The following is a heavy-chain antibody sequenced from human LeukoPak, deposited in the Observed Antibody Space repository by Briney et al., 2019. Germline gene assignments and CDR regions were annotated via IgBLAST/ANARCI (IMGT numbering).Heavy chain of an antibody. D-gene: IGHD3-22*01. V-gene: IGHV4-4*07. CDR1: GGSISSYY. CDR2: ISTSGST. Sequence: PSETLSLTCTVSGGSISSYYWSWIRQPAGKGLESIGHISTSGSTNYNPSLKSRVTVSVDTSKNQFSLKLSSVTAADTAVYYCARGNYDSSGYNFDYWGQGTLVTVSS. CDR3: ARGNYDSSGYNFDY. J-gene: IGHJ4*02.